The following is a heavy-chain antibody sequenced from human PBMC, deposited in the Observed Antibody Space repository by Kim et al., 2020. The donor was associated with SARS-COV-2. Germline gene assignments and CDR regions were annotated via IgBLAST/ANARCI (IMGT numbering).Heavy chain of an antibody. CDR3: AKGAGAGATRQLDL. V-gene: IGHV3-23*01. CDR2: ISASGAAP. D-gene: IGHD2-15*01. J-gene: IGHJ5*02. CDR1: GFAFSQYA. Sequence: GGSLRLSCTPSGFAFSQYAMAWVRQAPGKGLEWLAAISASGAAPFHAEFAKDRFTISRDNFENTLTLKMSDLRAEDTAFYYCAKGAGAGATRQLDLWGQGTLVTVSS.